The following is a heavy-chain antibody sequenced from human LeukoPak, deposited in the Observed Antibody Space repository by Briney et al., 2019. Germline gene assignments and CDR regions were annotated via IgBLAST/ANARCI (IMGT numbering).Heavy chain of an antibody. J-gene: IGHJ5*02. D-gene: IGHD3-3*01. CDR2: IYHSGST. CDR1: GGSISSSNW. Sequence: SETLSLTCAVSGGSISSSNWWSWVRQPPGKGLEWIGEIYHSGSTNYNPSLKSRVTISVDKSKNQFSLKLSSVTAADTAVYYCASITIFGVDHNWFDPWGQGTLVTVSS. CDR3: ASITIFGVDHNWFDP. V-gene: IGHV4-4*02.